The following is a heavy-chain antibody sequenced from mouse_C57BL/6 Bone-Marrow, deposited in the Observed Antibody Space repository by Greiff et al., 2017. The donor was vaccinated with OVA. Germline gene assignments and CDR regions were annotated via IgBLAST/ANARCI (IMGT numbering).Heavy chain of an antibody. D-gene: IGHD1-1*01. V-gene: IGHV1-66*01. Sequence: VKLMESGPELVKPGASVKISCKASGYSFTSYYIHWVKQRPGQGLEWIGWIYPGSGNTKYNEKFKGQATLTADTSSSTAYMQLSSLTSEDSAVYYCARWPYGSSYDAMDYWGQGTSVTVSS. CDR2: IYPGSGNT. CDR1: GYSFTSYY. CDR3: ARWPYGSSYDAMDY. J-gene: IGHJ4*01.